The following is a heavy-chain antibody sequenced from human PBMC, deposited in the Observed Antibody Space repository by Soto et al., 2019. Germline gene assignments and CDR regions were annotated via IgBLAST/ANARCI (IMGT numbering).Heavy chain of an antibody. Sequence: GGSLRLSCAASGFTFSSYDMHWVRQAPGKGLEWVSAIGTAGDTYYPGSVKGRFTISRENAKNSLYLQMNSLRAGDTAVYYCARGGGSGNFDYWGQGTLVTVSS. V-gene: IGHV3-13*01. J-gene: IGHJ4*02. CDR1: GFTFSSYD. D-gene: IGHD3-10*01. CDR3: ARGGGSGNFDY. CDR2: IGTAGDT.